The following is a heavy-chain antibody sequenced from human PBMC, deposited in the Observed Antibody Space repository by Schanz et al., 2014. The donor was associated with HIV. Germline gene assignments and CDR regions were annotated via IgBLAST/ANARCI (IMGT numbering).Heavy chain of an antibody. Sequence: QEQLVESGGGVVQPGKSLRLSCAASGFTFRNFGMHWVRQAPGKGLEWVAAMWYDESHKGYADSVKGRFTISRDNSKNTLYLEMNSLRPEDTAVYYCAKLILGLAGVDYWGQGTLVTVSS. D-gene: IGHD6-19*01. CDR1: GFTFRNFG. J-gene: IGHJ4*02. V-gene: IGHV3-33*06. CDR2: MWYDESHK. CDR3: AKLILGLAGVDY.